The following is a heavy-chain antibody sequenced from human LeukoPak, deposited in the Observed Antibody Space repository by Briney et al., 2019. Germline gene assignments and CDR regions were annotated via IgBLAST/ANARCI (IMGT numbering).Heavy chain of an antibody. V-gene: IGHV4-39*01. Sequence: PSETLSLTCTVSGGSISSSSYYWGWIRQPPGKGLEWIGSIYYSGSTYYNPSLKSRVTISVDTSKNQFSLKLSSVTAADTAVYYCARHSRYSGYENFDYWGQGTLVTVSS. D-gene: IGHD5-12*01. CDR2: IYYSGST. CDR3: ARHSRYSGYENFDY. CDR1: GGSISSSSYY. J-gene: IGHJ4*02.